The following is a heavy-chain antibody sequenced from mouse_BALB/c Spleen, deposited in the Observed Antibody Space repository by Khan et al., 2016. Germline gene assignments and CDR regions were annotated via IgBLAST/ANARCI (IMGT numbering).Heavy chain of an antibody. CDR1: GFTFNTYA. V-gene: IGHV10-3*03. D-gene: IGHD2-4*01. CDR2: IRSKSNNYAT. Sequence: EVQLVESGGGLVQPKGSLKLSCAASGFTFNTYAMHWVCQAPGKGLEWVARIRSKSNNYATYYADSVKDRFTISRDDSQSMLYLQMNNLKTEDTAMYYCGREDYPFAMDYWGQGTSVTVSS. J-gene: IGHJ4*01. CDR3: GREDYPFAMDY.